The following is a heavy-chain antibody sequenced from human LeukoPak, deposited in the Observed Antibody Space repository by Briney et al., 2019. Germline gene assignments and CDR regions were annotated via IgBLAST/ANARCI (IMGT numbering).Heavy chain of an antibody. J-gene: IGHJ4*02. Sequence: GASVKVSCKASGYTFTSYGISWVRQAPGQGLEWMGWISAYNGNTNYAQKPQGRVTMTTDASTSTAYMELRSLRSDDTAVYYCARDTEGELLGSRAFDYWGQGTLVTVSS. V-gene: IGHV1-18*01. CDR3: ARDTEGELLGSRAFDY. CDR2: ISAYNGNT. CDR1: GYTFTSYG. D-gene: IGHD1-26*01.